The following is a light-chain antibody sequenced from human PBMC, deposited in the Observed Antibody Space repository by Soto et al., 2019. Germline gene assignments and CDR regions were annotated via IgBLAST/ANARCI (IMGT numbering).Light chain of an antibody. Sequence: QSVLTQPASVSGSPGQSITISCTGTCSDVGSYNLVSWYQQHPGKAPKLMIYEGTKRPSGVSNRFSGSKSGNTASLTISGLQAEDEADYYCCSYAGSSTSVFGTGTKVTVL. CDR3: CSYAGSSTSV. J-gene: IGLJ1*01. V-gene: IGLV2-23*01. CDR2: EGT. CDR1: CSDVGSYNL.